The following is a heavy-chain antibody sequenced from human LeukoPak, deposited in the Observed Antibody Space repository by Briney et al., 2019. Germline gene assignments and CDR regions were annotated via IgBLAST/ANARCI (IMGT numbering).Heavy chain of an antibody. J-gene: IGHJ4*02. D-gene: IGHD6-13*01. Sequence: ASVKVSCKASGYTFTSYGISWVRQAPGQGLEWMGCISAYNGNTNYAQKLQGRVTMTTDTSTSTAYMELRSLRSDDTAVYYCARVVILEQQLPYFDYWGQGTLVTVSS. CDR2: ISAYNGNT. CDR1: GYTFTSYG. V-gene: IGHV1-18*01. CDR3: ARVVILEQQLPYFDY.